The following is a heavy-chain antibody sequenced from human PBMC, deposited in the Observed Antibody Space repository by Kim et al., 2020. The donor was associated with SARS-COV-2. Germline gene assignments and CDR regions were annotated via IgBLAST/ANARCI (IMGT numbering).Heavy chain of an antibody. V-gene: IGHV3-48*02. Sequence: GGSLRLSCAASGFTFSSYSMNWVRQAPGKGLEWVSYISSSSTIYYADSVKGRFTISRDNAKNSLYLQMNSLRDEDTAVYYCARDVAPLDYWGQGTLVTVSS. CDR3: ARDVAPLDY. CDR1: GFTFSSYS. J-gene: IGHJ4*02. CDR2: ISSSSTI.